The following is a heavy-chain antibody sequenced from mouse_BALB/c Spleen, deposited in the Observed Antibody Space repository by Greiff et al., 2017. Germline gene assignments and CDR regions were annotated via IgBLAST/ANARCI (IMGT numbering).Heavy chain of an antibody. J-gene: IGHJ4*01. CDR3: ARHAMDY. V-gene: IGHV5-12-2*01. Sequence: EVKVEESGGGLVQPGGSLKLSCAASGFTFSSYTMSWVRQTPEKRLEWVAYISNGGGSTYYPDTVKGRFTISRDNAKNTLYLQMSSLKSEDTAMYYCARHAMDYWGQGTSVTVSS. CDR1: GFTFSSYT. CDR2: ISNGGGST.